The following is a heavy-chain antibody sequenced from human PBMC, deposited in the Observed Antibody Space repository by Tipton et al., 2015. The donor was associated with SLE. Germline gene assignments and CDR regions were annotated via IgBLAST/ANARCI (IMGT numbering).Heavy chain of an antibody. V-gene: IGHV3-53*01. D-gene: IGHD1-26*01. CDR1: GLTVGSSY. Sequence: GSLRLSCAASGLTVGSSYMSWVRQAPGKGLEWVSLIYSDGRTYYADSVEGRFTISRDISKNKLYLQMNSLRAEDTAFYYCAGDKGWELFDYWGQGTLVTVSS. CDR2: IYSDGRT. J-gene: IGHJ4*02. CDR3: AGDKGWELFDY.